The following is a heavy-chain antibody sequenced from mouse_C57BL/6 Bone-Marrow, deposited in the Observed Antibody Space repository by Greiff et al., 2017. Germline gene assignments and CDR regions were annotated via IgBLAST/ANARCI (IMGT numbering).Heavy chain of an antibody. J-gene: IGHJ2*01. Sequence: VQLQQSGAELVRPGASVTLSCKASGYTFTDYEMHWVKQTPVHGLEWIGAIDPETGGTAYNQKFKGKAILTADKSSSTAYMELRSLTSEDSAVYYCTRVPYYYGSVDYWGQGTTLTVSS. CDR2: IDPETGGT. CDR1: GYTFTDYE. CDR3: TRVPYYYGSVDY. D-gene: IGHD1-1*01. V-gene: IGHV1-15*01.